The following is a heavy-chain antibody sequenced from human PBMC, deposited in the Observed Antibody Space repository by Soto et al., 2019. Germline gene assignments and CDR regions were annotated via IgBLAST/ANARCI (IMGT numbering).Heavy chain of an antibody. J-gene: IGHJ3*02. Sequence: QITLKESGPMLVKPTQTLTLTCTFSGFSISTSGMGVGWIRQPPGKALEWLALIYWDDAKRYRPSLKIRLTVTKATSQKQVIFTMTNMDTEDTAKYYCAHSPSDCNITHCPRVFDIWGQDTMVTVST. V-gene: IGHV2-5*02. CDR1: GFSISTSGMG. CDR2: IYWDDAK. D-gene: IGHD2-21*02. CDR3: AHSPSDCNITHCPRVFDI.